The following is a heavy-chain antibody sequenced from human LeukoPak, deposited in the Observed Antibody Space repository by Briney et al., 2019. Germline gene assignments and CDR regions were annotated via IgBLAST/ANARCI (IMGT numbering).Heavy chain of an antibody. Sequence: GGSLRLSCAASGFTFSSYGMHWVRQAPGKGLEWVAVISYDGSNKYYADSVKGRFTISRDNSKNTLYLQMNSLRAEDTAVYYCARGRGNYYYYVDVWGRGTTVTVSS. CDR3: ARGRGNYYYYVDV. CDR1: GFTFSSYG. CDR2: ISYDGSNK. J-gene: IGHJ6*03. V-gene: IGHV3-30*03. D-gene: IGHD1-26*01.